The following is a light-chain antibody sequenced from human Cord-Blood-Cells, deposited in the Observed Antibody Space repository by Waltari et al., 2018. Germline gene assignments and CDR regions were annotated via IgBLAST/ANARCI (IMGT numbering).Light chain of an antibody. CDR2: EVS. J-gene: IGLJ1*01. V-gene: IGLV2-23*02. Sequence: QSALTQPASVSGSPGQSITISCTGTSSDVVSYNLVSWYQQHPGKAPTLMIYEVSKRPSGVSNRFSGSKSGNTASLTISGLQAEDEADYYCCSYAGSSTFVFGTGTKVTVL. CDR3: CSYAGSSTFV. CDR1: SSDVVSYNL.